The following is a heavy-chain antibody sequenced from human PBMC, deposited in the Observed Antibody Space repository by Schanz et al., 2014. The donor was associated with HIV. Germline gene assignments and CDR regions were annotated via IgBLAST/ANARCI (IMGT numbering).Heavy chain of an antibody. CDR3: AREREESIAYYYYGMDV. CDR2: ISGGGAGT. D-gene: IGHD1-26*01. CDR1: GFTFGDYP. J-gene: IGHJ6*02. Sequence: VQLVESGGGVVQPGRSLRLSCAASGFTFGDYPMSWFRQAPGKGLEWVSAISGGGAGTYYADSVKGRLTISRDNSKNTLYLQMNSLRAEDTAVYYCAREREESIAYYYYGMDVWGQGTAVTVSS. V-gene: IGHV3-23*04.